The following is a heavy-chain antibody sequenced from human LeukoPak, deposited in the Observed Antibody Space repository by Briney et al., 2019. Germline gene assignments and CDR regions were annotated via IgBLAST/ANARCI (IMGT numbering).Heavy chain of an antibody. CDR2: IYHSGST. CDR1: GGSISSSNW. Sequence: SGTLSLTCTVSGGSISSSNWYSWVRQPPGKGLEWIGEIYHSGSTNYNPSLKSRVTISVDESKRQFSLKLASVTAADTAVYYCARSVSGSYGAFDIWGQGTVVTVSS. D-gene: IGHD1-26*01. V-gene: IGHV4-4*02. J-gene: IGHJ3*02. CDR3: ARSVSGSYGAFDI.